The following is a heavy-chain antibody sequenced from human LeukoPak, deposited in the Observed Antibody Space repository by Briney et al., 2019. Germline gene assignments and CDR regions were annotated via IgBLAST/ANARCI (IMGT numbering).Heavy chain of an antibody. CDR3: ARVGPGDYYDSSGYPTYYYYYGMDV. J-gene: IGHJ6*02. CDR2: INPSGGST. Sequence: ASVKVSCKASGYTFTSYYMHWVRQAPGQGLEWMGIINPSGGSTSYAQKFQGRVTMTRDTSTSTVYMELSSLRSEDTAVYYCARVGPGDYYDSSGYPTYYYYYGMDVWGQGTTVTVSS. V-gene: IGHV1-46*01. D-gene: IGHD3-22*01. CDR1: GYTFTSYY.